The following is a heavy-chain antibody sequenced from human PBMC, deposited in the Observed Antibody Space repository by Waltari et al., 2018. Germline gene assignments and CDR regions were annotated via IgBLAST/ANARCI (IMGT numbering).Heavy chain of an antibody. CDR3: ARVVVVPAARRVYYYGMDV. V-gene: IGHV4-34*01. Sequence: QVQLQQWGAGLLKPSETLSLTCAVYGGSFSGYYWRWIRQPPGKGLEWIGEINHSGSTNYNPSLKSRVTISVDTSKNQFSLKLSSVTAADTAVYYCARVVVVPAARRVYYYGMDVWGQGTTVTVSS. CDR2: INHSGST. CDR1: GGSFSGYY. D-gene: IGHD2-2*01. J-gene: IGHJ6*02.